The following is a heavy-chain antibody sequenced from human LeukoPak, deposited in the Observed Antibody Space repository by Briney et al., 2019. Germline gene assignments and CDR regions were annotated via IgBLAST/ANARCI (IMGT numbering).Heavy chain of an antibody. D-gene: IGHD3-3*01. CDR3: AIEGGPTIVGLVMQM. CDR1: GGSISSGGYY. CDR2: IYHSGST. V-gene: IGHV4-30-2*01. J-gene: IGHJ4*02. Sequence: SETLSLTCTVSGGSISSGGYYWSWIRQPPGKGLEWIGYIYHSGSTYYNPSLKSRVTISVDRSKNQFSLKPSSVSAADTAVYYCAIEGGPTIVGLVMQMWGQGTLVTVSS.